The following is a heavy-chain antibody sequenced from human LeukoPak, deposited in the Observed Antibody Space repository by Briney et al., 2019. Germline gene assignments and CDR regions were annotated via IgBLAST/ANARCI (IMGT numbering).Heavy chain of an antibody. D-gene: IGHD3-3*01. CDR3: AREIHNNFWSGPGFDY. J-gene: IGHJ4*02. CDR1: GFTFTTHW. V-gene: IGHV3-48*04. CDR2: ISSSGSTI. Sequence: PGGSLRLSCGASGFTFTTHWIHWVRQAPGKGLEWVSYISSSGSTIYYADSVKGRFTISRDNAKNSLYLQVNSLRAEDTAVYYCAREIHNNFWSGPGFDYWGQGTLVTVSS.